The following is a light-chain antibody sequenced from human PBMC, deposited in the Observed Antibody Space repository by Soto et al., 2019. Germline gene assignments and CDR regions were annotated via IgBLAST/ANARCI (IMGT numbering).Light chain of an antibody. CDR1: SSNIGSNT. V-gene: IGLV1-44*01. Sequence: QSVLTQPPSASGTPGQRVTISCSGSSSNIGSNTVNWYQQLPGTAPKLLIYSNNQRPSGFPDRFSGSKSGTSASLAISGLQSEDEADYYCAAWDDSLNVYVFGTGTKLTVL. J-gene: IGLJ1*01. CDR3: AAWDDSLNVYV. CDR2: SNN.